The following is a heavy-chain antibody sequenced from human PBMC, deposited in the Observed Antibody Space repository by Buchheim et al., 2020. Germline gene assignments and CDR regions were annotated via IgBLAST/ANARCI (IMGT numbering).Heavy chain of an antibody. CDR1: GFTFSSYG. CDR2: ISYDGSNK. Sequence: QVQLVESGGGVVQPGRSLRLSCAASGFTFSSYGMHWVRQAPGKGLEWVAVISYDGSNKYYADSVKGRFTISRDNSKNTLYLQMNSLRTEDTAVYYCARDTSVSANYYFDYWGQGTL. J-gene: IGHJ4*02. V-gene: IGHV3-30*03. CDR3: ARDTSVSANYYFDY. D-gene: IGHD5/OR15-5a*01.